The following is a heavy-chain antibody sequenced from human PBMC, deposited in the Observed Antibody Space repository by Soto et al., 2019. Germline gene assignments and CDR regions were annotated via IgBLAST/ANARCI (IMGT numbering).Heavy chain of an antibody. CDR1: GASFTSNDW. V-gene: IGHV4-4*02. CDR3: ASRDPGTSVDY. J-gene: IGHJ4*02. Sequence: LSLTCAVSGASFTSNDWWTWVRQPPGRGLEWIGEIYRTGSTNYNPSLKSRVTISLDKSENQFSLKVTSLTAADTAVYYCASRDPGTSVDYWGQGALVTVSS. CDR2: IYRTGST. D-gene: IGHD1-7*01.